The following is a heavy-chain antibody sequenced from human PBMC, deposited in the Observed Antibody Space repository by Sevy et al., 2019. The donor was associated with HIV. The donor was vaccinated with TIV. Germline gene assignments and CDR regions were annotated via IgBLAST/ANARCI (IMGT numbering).Heavy chain of an antibody. CDR1: GFTFSSYA. J-gene: IGHJ5*02. CDR2: ISGSGGST. D-gene: IGHD4-17*01. V-gene: IGHV3-23*01. Sequence: GGSLRLSCAASGFTFSSYAMSWVRQAPGKGLEWVSGISGSGGSTYYADSVKGRFTISRDNSKNTLYLQMNSLRAEDTTVYYCAKDNGDYSFDPWGQGTLVTVSS. CDR3: AKDNGDYSFDP.